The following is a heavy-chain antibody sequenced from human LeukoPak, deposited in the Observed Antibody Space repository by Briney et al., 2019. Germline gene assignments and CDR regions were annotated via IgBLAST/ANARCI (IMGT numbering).Heavy chain of an antibody. V-gene: IGHV4-4*07. CDR1: NGSISIYH. Sequence: SETLSPTCTVSNGSISIYHWSWVRQPAGKGLEWIGRISASGSTNYNPSLKSRVTMSVDTSKNQFSLKLSSVTAADTAVYYCAREITVTRPFDYWGQGTLVTVSS. J-gene: IGHJ4*02. CDR3: AREITVTRPFDY. D-gene: IGHD4-17*01. CDR2: ISASGST.